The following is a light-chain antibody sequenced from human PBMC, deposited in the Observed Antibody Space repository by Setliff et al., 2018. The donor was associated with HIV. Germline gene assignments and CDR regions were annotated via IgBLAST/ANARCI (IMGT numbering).Light chain of an antibody. J-gene: IGLJ3*02. V-gene: IGLV1-44*01. CDR3: AAWDGSLVWA. Sequence: QSVLTQPPSASGTPGQRVTISCSGSSSNIGSNTVNWYQQLPGTAPKLLIYSNNQRPSGVPDRFSGSKSDTSASLAISGLQSEDEADYYCAAWDGSLVWAFGGGTKVTVL. CDR1: SSNIGSNT. CDR2: SNN.